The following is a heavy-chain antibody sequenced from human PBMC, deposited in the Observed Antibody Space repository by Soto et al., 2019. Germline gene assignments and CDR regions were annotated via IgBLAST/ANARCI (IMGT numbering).Heavy chain of an antibody. CDR2: INGGGST. CDR1: GFNVSVNY. Sequence: EVQLVESGGGLIQPGGSLRLSCAASGFNVSVNYMNWVRQAPGKGLEWVSVINGGGSTNYADSVSGRFTISRDTSKNTLSLQMNSLRAEDTAVYYCVRENYYYGMDVWGQGTTVIVSS. J-gene: IGHJ6*02. CDR3: VRENYYYGMDV. V-gene: IGHV3-53*01.